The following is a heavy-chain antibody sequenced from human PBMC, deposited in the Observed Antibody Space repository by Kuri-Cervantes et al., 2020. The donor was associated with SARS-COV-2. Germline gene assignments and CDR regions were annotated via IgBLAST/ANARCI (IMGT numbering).Heavy chain of an antibody. V-gene: IGHV4-39*07. CDR1: GASIRSSSYF. CDR3: ARVSYDILTGYYLSPTFDY. D-gene: IGHD3-9*01. J-gene: IGHJ4*02. Sequence: SETLSLTCTVSGASIRSSSYFWAWIRQPPGKGLEWIGSIYPSGHSYYNPSLKSPVTISLDTPKNQFSLKLSSVTAADTAVYYCARVSYDILTGYYLSPTFDYWGQGTLVTVSS. CDR2: IYPSGHS.